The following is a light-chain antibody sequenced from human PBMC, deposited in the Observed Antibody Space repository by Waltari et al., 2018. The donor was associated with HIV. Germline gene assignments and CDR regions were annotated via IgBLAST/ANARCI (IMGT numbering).Light chain of an antibody. V-gene: IGLV1-47*01. CDR3: AAWDDSLSGLWV. Sequence: GTPGQRVTISCSGSSSNIGSNYVYWYQQLPGTAPKLLIYRNNQRPSGVPDRFSGSKSGTSASLAISGLRSEDEADYYCAAWDDSLSGLWVFGGGTKLTVL. CDR2: RNN. CDR1: SSNIGSNY. J-gene: IGLJ3*02.